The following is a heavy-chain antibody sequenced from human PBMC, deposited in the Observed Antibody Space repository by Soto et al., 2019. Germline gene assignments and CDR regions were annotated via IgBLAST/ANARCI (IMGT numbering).Heavy chain of an antibody. CDR1: GYTFSDYK. D-gene: IGHD2-2*01. J-gene: IGHJ5*02. CDR3: ARGAMLSAAISTSFDP. Sequence: ASVKVSCKASGYTFSDYKIHWLRQAPGQGLEWMGWINPKSDVTNYAHKFKDRVTMTRDTSTSTVYMDLSRLTFDDTAVYYCARGAMLSAAISTSFDPWGQGTPVTVSS. V-gene: IGHV1-2*02. CDR2: INPKSDVT.